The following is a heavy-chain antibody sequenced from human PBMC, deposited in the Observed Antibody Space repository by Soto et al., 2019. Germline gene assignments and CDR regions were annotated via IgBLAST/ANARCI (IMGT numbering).Heavy chain of an antibody. CDR2: IKSKGDGETT. V-gene: IGHV3-15*01. CDR1: GFTFTKAW. J-gene: IGHJ4*02. CDR3: STGLVEQLIPFDY. D-gene: IGHD1-1*01. Sequence: EVQLVESGGGLLKPGGSLRLSCAASGFTFTKAWLSWVRQAPGKGLEWVGRIKSKGDGETTDYAAPVKGRFTISRDDSKNMLYLQMNSLKNEDTAVYYCSTGLVEQLIPFDYWGQGTLLTVSS.